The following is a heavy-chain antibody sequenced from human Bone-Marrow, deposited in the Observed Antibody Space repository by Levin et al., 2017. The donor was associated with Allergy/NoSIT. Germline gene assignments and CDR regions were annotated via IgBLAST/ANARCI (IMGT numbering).Heavy chain of an antibody. V-gene: IGHV5-10-1*01. CDR3: ARHVLSGSGSYLAY. CDR1: GYSFTNYW. J-gene: IGHJ4*02. Sequence: KVSCKASGYSFTNYWITWVRQKPGKGLEWMGNIDPTDSYPNYGPSFEGHVTMSTDKSVTTAYLRWSSLKASDTATYYCARHVLSGSGSYLAYWGQGTVVTVSS. CDR2: IDPTDSYP. D-gene: IGHD3-10*01.